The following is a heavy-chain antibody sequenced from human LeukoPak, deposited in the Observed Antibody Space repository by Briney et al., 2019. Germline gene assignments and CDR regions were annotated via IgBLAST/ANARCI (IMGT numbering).Heavy chain of an antibody. CDR1: GYTFTSYG. D-gene: IGHD1-1*01. CDR2: ISAYNGNT. CDR3: ARDRVYNWNDLYYYGRDV. Sequence: ASVKVSCKASGYTFTSYGISWVRQAPGQGLEWMGWISAYNGNTNYAQELQGRVTMTTDTSTSTAYMELRSLRSDDTAVYYCARDRVYNWNDLYYYGRDVWGQGTTVTVSS. V-gene: IGHV1-18*01. J-gene: IGHJ6*02.